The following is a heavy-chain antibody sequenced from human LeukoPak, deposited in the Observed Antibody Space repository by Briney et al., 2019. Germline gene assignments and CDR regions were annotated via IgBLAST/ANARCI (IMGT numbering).Heavy chain of an antibody. CDR3: AKGGGGRLIYYYYMDV. J-gene: IGHJ6*03. V-gene: IGHV3-9*03. Sequence: GGSLRLSCAASGFTFDDYAMHWVRQAPGKGLEWVSGITWNSDNIEYAESVKGRFTISRDNAKNSLYLQMNSLRAEEMALYYCAKGGGGRLIYYYYMDVWGKGTTVTISS. D-gene: IGHD3-16*01. CDR1: GFTFDDYA. CDR2: ITWNSDNI.